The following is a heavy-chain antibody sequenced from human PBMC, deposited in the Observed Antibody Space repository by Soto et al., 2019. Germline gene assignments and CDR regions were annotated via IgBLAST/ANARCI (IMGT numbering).Heavy chain of an antibody. V-gene: IGHV4-4*02. CDR3: ATTGSYSGMDV. J-gene: IGHJ6*02. CDR1: GGSISSSNW. Sequence: QVQLQESGPGLVKPSGTLSLTCAVSGGSISSSNWWSWVRQPPGKGLEWIGEIYHGGGPNYGPSLGSXXTXSXXKSKTQFSLELSSVTAADTAVYYCATTGSYSGMDVWGQGTTVTVSS. CDR2: IYHGGGP.